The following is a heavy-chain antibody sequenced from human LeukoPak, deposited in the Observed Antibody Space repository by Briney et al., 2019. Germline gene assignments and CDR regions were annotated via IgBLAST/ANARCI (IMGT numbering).Heavy chain of an antibody. CDR1: GFAVGSNY. V-gene: IGHV3-53*01. J-gene: IGHJ4*02. CDR3: ARGVGSGSRLRAGDY. CDR2: IYSGGAI. D-gene: IGHD1-26*01. Sequence: GGSLRLSCVASGFAVGSNYMSWVRQAPGKGLEWVLLIYSGGAIRYADSVKGRFTISRDNSKNTLYLQMHSLRAEATAVSYCARGVGSGSRLRAGDYWGQGTLVTVSS.